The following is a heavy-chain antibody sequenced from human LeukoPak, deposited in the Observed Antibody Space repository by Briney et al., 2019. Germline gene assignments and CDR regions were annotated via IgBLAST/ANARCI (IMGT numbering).Heavy chain of an antibody. D-gene: IGHD6-19*01. CDR2: IIPILGIA. Sequence: ASVKVSCKASGGTFSSYAISWVRQAPGQGLEWMGRIIPILGIANYAQKFQGRVTITADKSTSTAYMELSSLRSEDTAVYYCARSGIGKAVAGSDYWGQGTLVTVSS. CDR3: ARSGIGKAVAGSDY. V-gene: IGHV1-69*04. CDR1: GGTFSSYA. J-gene: IGHJ4*02.